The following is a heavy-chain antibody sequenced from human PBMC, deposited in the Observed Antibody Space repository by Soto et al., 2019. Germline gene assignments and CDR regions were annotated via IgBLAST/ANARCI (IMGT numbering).Heavy chain of an antibody. CDR3: ARRRIDGDYVYYFQH. J-gene: IGHJ1*01. V-gene: IGHV3-53*02. CDR1: GFTVSSNY. D-gene: IGHD4-17*01. Sequence: EVQLVETGGGLIQPGGSLRLSCAASGFTVSSNYMSWVRQAPGKGLEWVSVIYSGGSTYYADSVKGRFTISRDNSKNTLDLQMNSLRAEDTAVYYCARRRIDGDYVYYFQHWGQGTLVTVSS. CDR2: IYSGGST.